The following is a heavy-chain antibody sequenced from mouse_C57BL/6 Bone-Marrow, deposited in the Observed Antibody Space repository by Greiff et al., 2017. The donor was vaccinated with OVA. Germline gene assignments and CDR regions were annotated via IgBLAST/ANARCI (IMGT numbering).Heavy chain of an antibody. V-gene: IGHV1-50*01. CDR3: ARSIWLRRRDFDY. D-gene: IGHD2-2*01. J-gene: IGHJ2*01. Sequence: VQLQQSGAELVKPGASVKLSCKASGYTFTSYWMQWVKQRPGQGLEWIGEIDPSDSYTNYNQKFKGKATLTVDTSSSTAYMQLSSLTSEDSAVYYCARSIWLRRRDFDYWGQGTTLTVSS. CDR2: IDPSDSYT. CDR1: GYTFTSYW.